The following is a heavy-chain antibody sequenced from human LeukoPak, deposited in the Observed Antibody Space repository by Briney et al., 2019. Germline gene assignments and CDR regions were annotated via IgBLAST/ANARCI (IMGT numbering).Heavy chain of an antibody. D-gene: IGHD3-10*01. J-gene: IGHJ4*02. V-gene: IGHV3-30*18. CDR3: AKDYYGSGSLPDY. Sequence: PGRSLRLSCAASGFTFSSYGMHWVRQAPGKGLEWVAVISYDGSNKYYADSVKGRFTISRDNSKNTLYLQMNSLRAEDTAVYYCAKDYYGSGSLPDYWGQGTLVTVYS. CDR2: ISYDGSNK. CDR1: GFTFSSYG.